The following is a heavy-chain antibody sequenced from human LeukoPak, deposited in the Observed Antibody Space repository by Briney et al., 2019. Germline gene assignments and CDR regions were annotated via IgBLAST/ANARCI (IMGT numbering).Heavy chain of an antibody. D-gene: IGHD3-9*01. CDR1: GYTFTSYD. J-gene: IGHJ6*02. Sequence: ASVKLSCKASGYTFTSYDINWVRQATGQGLEWMGWMNPNSGNTGYAQKFQGRVTMTRNSSISTAYMELNSLRPEDKAVYYCKKGPSYYGILAGYFYGGFYYYGMDVWGQGTPVTVSS. V-gene: IGHV1-8*01. CDR2: MNPNSGNT. CDR3: KKGPSYYGILAGYFYGGFYYYGMDV.